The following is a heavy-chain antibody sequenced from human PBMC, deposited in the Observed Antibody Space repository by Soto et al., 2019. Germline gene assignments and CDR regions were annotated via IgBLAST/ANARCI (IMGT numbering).Heavy chain of an antibody. V-gene: IGHV3-74*01. CDR2: INSDGSST. CDR1: GFTFSSYW. D-gene: IGHD2-2*01. CDR3: AREDIVVVPAAPDYYYYYGMDV. Sequence: GGSLRLSCAASGFTFSSYWMHWVRQAPGKGLVWVSRINSDGSSTSYADSVKGRFTISRDNAKNTLYLKMNSLGAEDTAVYYCAREDIVVVPAAPDYYYYYGMDVWCQGTTVTVSS. J-gene: IGHJ6*02.